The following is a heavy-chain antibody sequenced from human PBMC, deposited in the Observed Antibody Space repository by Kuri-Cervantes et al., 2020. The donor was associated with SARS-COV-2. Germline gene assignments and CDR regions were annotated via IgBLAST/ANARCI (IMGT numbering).Heavy chain of an antibody. D-gene: IGHD4-17*01. CDR1: CYTFTTYG. CDR3: AGGFDYGDYPYYYGMDV. V-gene: IGHV1-18*04. Sequence: ASVKVSCKASCYTFTTYGITWVRQAPGQGLEWMGWISTYNANADYAQKLQGRVTMTTDTSTSIAYMELRSLRSDDTAIYYCAGGFDYGDYPYYYGMDVWGQGTTVTVSS. J-gene: IGHJ6*02. CDR2: ISTYNANA.